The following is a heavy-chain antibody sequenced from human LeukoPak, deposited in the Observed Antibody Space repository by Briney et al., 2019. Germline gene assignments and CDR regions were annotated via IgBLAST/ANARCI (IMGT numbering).Heavy chain of an antibody. D-gene: IGHD6-19*01. Sequence: GGSLTLSCAASGFTFSNYAKSWVRQAPGKGLEWVSSMSGSGGSTYYADSVKGRFTISRDNSKNTLYLQMNNLRAEDTALYYCAKNQGQWLVPVDYWGQGTLVTVS. J-gene: IGHJ4*02. CDR2: MSGSGGST. CDR3: AKNQGQWLVPVDY. CDR1: GFTFSNYA. V-gene: IGHV3-23*01.